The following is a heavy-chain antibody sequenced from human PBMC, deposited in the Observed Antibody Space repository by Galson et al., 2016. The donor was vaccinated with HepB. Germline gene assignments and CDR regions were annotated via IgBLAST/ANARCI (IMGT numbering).Heavy chain of an antibody. Sequence: SVKVSCKASGYTFNTYYMHWVRQAPGQGREWMGVINPSGGGTTYAQKFQGRVSMTSDTSTSTVHMELRSLRSEDTAVYYCARGRGNPGSHYNGFDSGGQGTLVTVSS. CDR1: GYTFNTYY. V-gene: IGHV1-46*02. D-gene: IGHD3-10*01. CDR2: INPSGGGT. CDR3: ARGRGNPGSHYNGFDS. J-gene: IGHJ5*01.